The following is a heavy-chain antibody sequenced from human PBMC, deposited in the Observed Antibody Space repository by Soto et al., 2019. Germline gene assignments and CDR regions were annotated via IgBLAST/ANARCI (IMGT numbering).Heavy chain of an antibody. CDR3: ARRSLSDWYVDY. V-gene: IGHV5-51*01. CDR2: IYPGDSDT. Sequence: GASLKISCKGSGYIFSSYWIGWVRQMPGKGLEWMGIIYPGDSDTRYSPSFQGQVTISADKSISTAFLQWSSLKASDTAMYYCARRSLSDWYVDYWGQGSLVTVSS. J-gene: IGHJ4*02. CDR1: GYIFSSYW. D-gene: IGHD2-21*02.